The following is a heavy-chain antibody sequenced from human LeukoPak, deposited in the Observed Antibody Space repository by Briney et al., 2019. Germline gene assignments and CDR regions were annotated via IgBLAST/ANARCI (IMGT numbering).Heavy chain of an antibody. CDR3: ARVITMIGGRWGYFDY. CDR2: IYSGGST. CDR1: GFTVSSNY. D-gene: IGHD3-22*01. Sequence: PGGSLRLSCAASGFTVSSNYMSWVRQAPGKGLEWVSVIYSGGSTYYADSVKGRFTISRDNSKNTLYPQMNSLRAEDTAVYYCARVITMIGGRWGYFDYWGQGTLVTVSS. J-gene: IGHJ4*02. V-gene: IGHV3-66*02.